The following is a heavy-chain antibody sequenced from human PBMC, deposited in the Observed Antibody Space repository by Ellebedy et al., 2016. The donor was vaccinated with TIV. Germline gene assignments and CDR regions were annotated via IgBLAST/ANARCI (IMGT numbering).Heavy chain of an antibody. CDR1: GFTFSSYA. J-gene: IGHJ6*02. CDR3: AREYYDFWSAPPSLYYYYYGMDV. CDR2: ISYDGSNK. Sequence: GGSLRLXXAASGFTFSSYAMHWVRQAPGKGLEWVAVISYDGSNKYYADSVKGRFTISRDNSKNTLYLQMNSLRAEDTAVYYCAREYYDFWSAPPSLYYYYYGMDVWGQGTTVTVSS. D-gene: IGHD3-3*01. V-gene: IGHV3-30-3*01.